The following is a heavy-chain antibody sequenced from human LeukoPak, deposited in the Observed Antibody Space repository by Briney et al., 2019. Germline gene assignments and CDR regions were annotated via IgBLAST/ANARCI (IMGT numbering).Heavy chain of an antibody. D-gene: IGHD5-12*01. CDR2: IYYSGST. CDR3: ARAPYSGYDFLLAFDI. Sequence: PSETLSLTCTVSGGSISSDYWSWIRQPPGKGLEWIGYIYYSGSTNYNPSLKSRVTISVDTSKNQFSLKLSSVTAADTAVYYCARAPYSGYDFLLAFDIWGQGTMVTVSS. CDR1: GGSISSDY. V-gene: IGHV4-59*01. J-gene: IGHJ3*02.